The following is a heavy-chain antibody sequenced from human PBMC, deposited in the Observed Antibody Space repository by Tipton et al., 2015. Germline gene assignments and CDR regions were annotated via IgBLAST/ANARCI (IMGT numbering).Heavy chain of an antibody. Sequence: SLRLSCAASGFALTSYWMSWVRQAPGKGLEWVANIREDGSEKLYADSVKGRFTISRDNAKNSLYLQMNSLRADDTAVYYCARARAFDMWGQGTMVTVSS. CDR2: IREDGSEK. V-gene: IGHV3-7*03. J-gene: IGHJ3*02. CDR1: GFALTSYW. CDR3: ARARAFDM.